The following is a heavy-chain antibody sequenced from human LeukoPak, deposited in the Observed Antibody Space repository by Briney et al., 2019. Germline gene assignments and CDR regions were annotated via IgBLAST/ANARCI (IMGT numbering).Heavy chain of an antibody. CDR3: ARRSGWYRKGVRGRWFGP. CDR1: GYTFTSYD. CDR2: MNPNSGNT. J-gene: IGHJ5*02. D-gene: IGHD6-19*01. Sequence: ASVKGSCKASGYTFTSYDINWVRQATGQGLEWMGWMNPNSGNTGYAQKFQGRVTMTRNTSISTAYMELSSLRSEDTAVYYCARRSGWYRKGVRGRWFGPWGQGTLVTVSS. V-gene: IGHV1-8*01.